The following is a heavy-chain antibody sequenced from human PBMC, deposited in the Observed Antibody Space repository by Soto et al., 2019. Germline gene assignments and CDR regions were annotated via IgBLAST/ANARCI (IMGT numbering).Heavy chain of an antibody. CDR3: AKSHPSYYDYIWGSYYGAFDI. D-gene: IGHD3-16*01. Sequence: GGSLRLSCAASGFTFSSYAMSWVRQAPGKGLEWVSAISCSGGSTYYAHSVKGRFTISRDNSKNTLYLQMNSLRAEDTAVYYCAKSHPSYYDYIWGSYYGAFDIWGQGTMVTVSS. J-gene: IGHJ3*02. CDR2: ISCSGGST. V-gene: IGHV3-23*01. CDR1: GFTFSSYA.